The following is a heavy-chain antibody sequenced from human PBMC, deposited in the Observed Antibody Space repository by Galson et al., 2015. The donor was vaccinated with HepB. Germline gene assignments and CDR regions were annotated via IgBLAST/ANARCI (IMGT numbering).Heavy chain of an antibody. CDR1: AFTFSSYA. D-gene: IGHD3-3*02. J-gene: IGHJ6*02. Sequence: PLRLSCAAYAFTFSSYAMHWVRQAPGEGLEWVAVISYDGSNKYYADSVKGRFSISRDNSKSTMYLQMNSLRAEDTAVYYCARGINYYYYYYGMDVWGQGTTVTVSS. V-gene: IGHV3-30-3*01. CDR3: ARGINYYYYYYGMDV. CDR2: ISYDGSNK.